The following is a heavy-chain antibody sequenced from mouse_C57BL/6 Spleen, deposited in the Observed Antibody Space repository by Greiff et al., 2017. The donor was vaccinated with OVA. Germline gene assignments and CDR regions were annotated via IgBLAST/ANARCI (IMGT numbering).Heavy chain of an antibody. CDR2: IRLKSDNYAT. CDR1: GFTFSNYW. CDR3: TGLYYYGSSYFDY. V-gene: IGHV6-3*01. Sequence: EVKLEESGGGLVQPGGSMKLSCVASGFTFSNYWMNWVRQSPEQGLEWVAQIRLKSDNYATHYAESVKGRFTISRDDSKSSVYLQMNNLRAEDTGIYYCTGLYYYGSSYFDYWGQGTTLTVSS. J-gene: IGHJ2*01. D-gene: IGHD1-1*01.